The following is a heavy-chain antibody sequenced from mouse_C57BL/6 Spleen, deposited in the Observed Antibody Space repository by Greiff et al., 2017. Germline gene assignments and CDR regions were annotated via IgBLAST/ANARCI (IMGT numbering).Heavy chain of an antibody. V-gene: IGHV1-18*01. CDR1: GYTFTDYN. CDR3: ARQLRRPYYFDY. CDR2: INPNNGGT. D-gene: IGHD3-2*02. J-gene: IGHJ2*01. Sequence: VQLQQSGPELVKPGASVKIPCKASGYTFTDYNMDWVKQSHGKSLEWIGDINPNNGGTIYNQKFKGKATLTVDKSSSTAYMELRSLTSEDTAVYYCARQLRRPYYFDYWGQGTTLTVSS.